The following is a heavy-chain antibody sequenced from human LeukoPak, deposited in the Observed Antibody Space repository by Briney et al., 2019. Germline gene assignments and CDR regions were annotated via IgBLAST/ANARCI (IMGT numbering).Heavy chain of an antibody. D-gene: IGHD2-2*03. J-gene: IGHJ3*02. V-gene: IGHV3-7*01. Sequence: GGSLRLSCAASGFAFSSHWMHWVRQVPGKGLEWVANIKHDESEKYYLDSVKGRFTISRDNAKNSLFLQMYSLRAEDTAVYYCARLRDGFCSGTSCRGAFDIWGQGTVVTVSS. CDR2: IKHDESEK. CDR1: GFAFSSHW. CDR3: ARLRDGFCSGTSCRGAFDI.